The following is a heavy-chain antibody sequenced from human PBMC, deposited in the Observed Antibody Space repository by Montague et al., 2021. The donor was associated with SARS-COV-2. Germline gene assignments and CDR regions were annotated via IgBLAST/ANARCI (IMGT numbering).Heavy chain of an antibody. D-gene: IGHD3-22*01. V-gene: IGHV3-48*03. Sequence: SLRLSCAASGFIFSSYGMNWVRQAPGKGLEWVSYISNSGDTKYYADSVKGRFTISRDNAKNSLYLQMSSLRAEDTAVYYCARAGEDYYYDSSGFLYWGQGILVIVSS. CDR3: ARAGEDYYYDSSGFLY. CDR2: ISNSGDTK. CDR1: GFIFSSYG. J-gene: IGHJ4*02.